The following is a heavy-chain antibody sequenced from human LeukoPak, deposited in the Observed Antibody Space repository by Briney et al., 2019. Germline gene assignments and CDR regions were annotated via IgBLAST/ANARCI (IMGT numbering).Heavy chain of an antibody. D-gene: IGHD4-23*01. J-gene: IGHJ4*02. CDR1: GGSIRSYY. CDR3: AGDTGNLYYFDY. V-gene: IGHV4-59*12. Sequence: SGTLSLTCTVSGGSIRSYYWSWIRQPPGKGLEWIGYIYYSGSTNYNPSLKSRVTISVDTSKNQFSLKLSSVTAADTAVYYCAGDTGNLYYFDYWGQGTLVTVSS. CDR2: IYYSGST.